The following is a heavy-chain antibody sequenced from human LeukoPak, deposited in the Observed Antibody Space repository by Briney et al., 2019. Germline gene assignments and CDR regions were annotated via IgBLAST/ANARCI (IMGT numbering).Heavy chain of an antibody. D-gene: IGHD3-3*01. CDR3: ARAPENLYDFWSGYYGESFDY. CDR2: INPNSGGT. J-gene: IGHJ4*02. V-gene: IGHV1-2*02. Sequence: ASVKVSCRASGYTFTGYYMHWVRQAPGQGLEWMGWINPNSGGTNYAQKFQGRVTMTRDTSISTAYMELSRLRFDDTAVYYCARAPENLYDFWSGYYGESFDYWGQGTLVTVSS. CDR1: GYTFTGYY.